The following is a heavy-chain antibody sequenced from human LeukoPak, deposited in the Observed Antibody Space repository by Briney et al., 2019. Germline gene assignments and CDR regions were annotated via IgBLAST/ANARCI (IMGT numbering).Heavy chain of an antibody. CDR3: ASPRGELLQDPFDY. CDR2: IYYSGST. D-gene: IGHD1-26*01. J-gene: IGHJ4*02. V-gene: IGHV4-39*07. Sequence: SETLSLTCTVSGGSMSSSSYYWGWIRQPPGKGLEWIGNIYYSGSTYYNPSLKSRVTISVDTSKNQFSLKLSSVTAADTAVYYCASPRGELLQDPFDYWGQGTLVTVSS. CDR1: GGSMSSSSYY.